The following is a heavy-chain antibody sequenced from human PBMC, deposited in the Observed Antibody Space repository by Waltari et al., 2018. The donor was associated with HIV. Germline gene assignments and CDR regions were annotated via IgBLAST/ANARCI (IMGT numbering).Heavy chain of an antibody. CDR2: INPNSGGT. D-gene: IGHD2-15*01. CDR1: GYTFDGHY. V-gene: IGHV1-2*02. Sequence: QVQLVQSGAAVKKPGASVKVSCKTAGYTFDGHYMHWVRQAPGQGLEWMGWINPNSGGTNYAQKFQGRVTMTRDTSISTVYMQLSRLRSDDTAVYYCARHSDGRVFDYWGQGTLVTVSS. CDR3: ARHSDGRVFDY. J-gene: IGHJ4*02.